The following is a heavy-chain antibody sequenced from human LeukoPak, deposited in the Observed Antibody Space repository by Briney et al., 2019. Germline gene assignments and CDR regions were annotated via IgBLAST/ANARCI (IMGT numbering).Heavy chain of an antibody. CDR1: GFTFSSYS. J-gene: IGHJ4*02. V-gene: IGHV3-48*01. D-gene: IGHD3-22*01. Sequence: GGSLRLSCAASGFTFSSYSMNWVRQAPGKGLEWVSYISSSSSTIYYADSVMGRFTISRDNAKNSLYLQMNSLRAEDTAVYYCARDISVNYYDSSGYLDYWGQGTLVTVSS. CDR2: ISSSSSTI. CDR3: ARDISVNYYDSSGYLDY.